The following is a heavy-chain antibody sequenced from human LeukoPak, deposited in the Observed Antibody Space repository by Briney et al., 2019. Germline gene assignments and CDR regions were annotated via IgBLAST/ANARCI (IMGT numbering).Heavy chain of an antibody. V-gene: IGHV4-39*01. D-gene: IGHD5-12*01. CDR2: IYYSGST. J-gene: IGHJ6*02. CDR3: ASRRIQARGCPSMDV. Sequence: PSETLSLTCTVSGGSISSSSYYWGWIRQPPGKGLEWIGSIYYSGSTYYNPSLKSRVTISVDTSKNQFSLKLSSVTAADTAVYYCASRRIQARGCPSMDVWGQGTTVTVSS. CDR1: GGSISSSSYY.